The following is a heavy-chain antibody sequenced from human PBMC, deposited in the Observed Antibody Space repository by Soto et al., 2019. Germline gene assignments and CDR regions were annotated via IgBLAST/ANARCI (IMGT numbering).Heavy chain of an antibody. J-gene: IGHJ6*02. D-gene: IGHD2-2*01. CDR2: ISAYNGNT. CDR1: GYTFTSYA. CDR3: ARDEDCVSTSCYYYYYGMDV. V-gene: IGHV1-18*01. Sequence: ASVKVSCKASGYTFTSYAMHWVRQAPGQGLEWMGWISAYNGNTNYAQKFQGRVTMTTDTSTSTAYMELRSLRSDDTAVYYCARDEDCVSTSCYYYYYGMDVWGQGTAVTVSS.